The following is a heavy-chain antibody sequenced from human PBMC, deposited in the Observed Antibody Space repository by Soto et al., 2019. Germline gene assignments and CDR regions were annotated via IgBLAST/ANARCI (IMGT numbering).Heavy chain of an antibody. CDR2: ISASGGIT. Sequence: GGSLRLSCAASGITLSSYAMSGVRQAPGKGPEWVSGISASGGITSCADSVKGRFTISRDNSKNTLYLQMESLRAEDTAVYYCAKVANYYDSSGSYYFEYWGQGTMVTVSS. CDR3: AKVANYYDSSGSYYFEY. J-gene: IGHJ4*02. CDR1: GITLSSYA. D-gene: IGHD3-22*01. V-gene: IGHV3-23*01.